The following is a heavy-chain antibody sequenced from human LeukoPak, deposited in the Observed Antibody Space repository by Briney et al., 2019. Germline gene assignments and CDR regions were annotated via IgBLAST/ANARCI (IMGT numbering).Heavy chain of an antibody. CDR3: ARGGGIAGYYFDY. Sequence: SETLSLTCTVSGYSISSGYYWGWIRQPPGNGLEWIGSIYHSGSTYYNPSLKSRVTISVDTSKNQFSLKLSSVTAADTAVYYCARGGGIAGYYFDYWGQGTLVTVSS. CDR1: GYSISSGYY. V-gene: IGHV4-38-2*02. J-gene: IGHJ4*02. D-gene: IGHD6-13*01. CDR2: IYHSGST.